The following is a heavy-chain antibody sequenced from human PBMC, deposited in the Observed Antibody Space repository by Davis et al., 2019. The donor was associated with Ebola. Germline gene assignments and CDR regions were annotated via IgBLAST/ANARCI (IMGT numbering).Heavy chain of an antibody. J-gene: IGHJ3*02. Sequence: PGGSLRLSCAASGFTFSSYSMNWVRQAPGKGLEWVSYISSSSSTIYYADSVKGRFTISRDNAKNSLYLQMNSLRDEDTAVYYCARVGYCSSTSCYTQGAFDIWGQGTMVTVSS. V-gene: IGHV3-48*02. D-gene: IGHD2-2*02. CDR2: ISSSSSTI. CDR1: GFTFSSYS. CDR3: ARVGYCSSTSCYTQGAFDI.